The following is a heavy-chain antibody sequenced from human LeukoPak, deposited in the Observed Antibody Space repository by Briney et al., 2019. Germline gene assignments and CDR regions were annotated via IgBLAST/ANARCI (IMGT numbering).Heavy chain of an antibody. Sequence: GASVKVSCKVSGYTLTELSMHWVRQAPGKGLEWMGRFDPEDGETIYAQKFQGGVTMTADTSADTAYMELSSLRSEDTAVYYCATEGKMVRGLYTDYWGQGTLVTVSS. D-gene: IGHD3-10*01. CDR2: FDPEDGET. CDR1: GYTLTELS. V-gene: IGHV1-24*01. CDR3: ATEGKMVRGLYTDY. J-gene: IGHJ4*02.